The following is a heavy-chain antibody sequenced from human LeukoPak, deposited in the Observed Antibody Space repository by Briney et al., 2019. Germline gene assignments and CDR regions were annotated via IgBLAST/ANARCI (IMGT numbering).Heavy chain of an antibody. CDR2: IKQDGSEK. D-gene: IGHD2-15*01. CDR3: ARESGMVVVAASLGLNDY. CDR1: GFTFRSYW. V-gene: IGHV3-7*01. Sequence: PGGSLRLSCAASGFTFRSYWMSWVRQAPGKGLEWVANIKQDGSEKYYVDSVKGRFTISRDNAKNSLYLQMNSLRAEDTAVYYCARESGMVVVAASLGLNDYWGQGTLVTVSS. J-gene: IGHJ4*02.